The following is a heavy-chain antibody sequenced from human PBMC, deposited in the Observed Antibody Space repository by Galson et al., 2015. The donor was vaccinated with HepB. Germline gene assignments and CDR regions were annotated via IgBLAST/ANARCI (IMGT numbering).Heavy chain of an antibody. CDR1: GFTFSSYE. J-gene: IGHJ6*02. Sequence: SLRLSCAASGFTFSSYEMNWVRQAPGKGLEWVSYISSSGSTIYYADSVKGRFTISRDNAENSLYLQMNSLRAEDTAVYYCAREETPGDYYYYYGMDVWGQGTTVTVSS. V-gene: IGHV3-48*03. CDR2: ISSSGSTI. CDR3: AREETPGDYYYYYGMDV.